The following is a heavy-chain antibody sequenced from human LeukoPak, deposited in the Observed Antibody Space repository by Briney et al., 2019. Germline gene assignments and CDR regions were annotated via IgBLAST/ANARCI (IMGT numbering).Heavy chain of an antibody. V-gene: IGHV1-2*02. CDR3: AREVGYQYYDFWSDPRLDY. J-gene: IGHJ4*02. CDR2: INPNSGGT. CDR1: GYTFTGYY. Sequence: ASVKVSCKASGYTFTGYYMHWVRQAPGQGLEWMGWINPNSGGTNYAQKFQGRVTMTRDTSISTAYMELSRLRSDDTAVYYCAREVGYQYYDFWSDPRLDYWGQGTLVTVSS. D-gene: IGHD3-3*01.